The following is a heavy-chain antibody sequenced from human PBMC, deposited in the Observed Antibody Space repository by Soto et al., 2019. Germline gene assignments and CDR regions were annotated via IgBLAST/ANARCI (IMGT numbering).Heavy chain of an antibody. CDR3: ARDRGDIVATTG. D-gene: IGHD5-12*01. J-gene: IGHJ4*02. Sequence: EVQLVESGGGLVQPGGSLRLSCAASGFTVSSNYMSWVRQAPGKGLEWVSVIYSGGSTYYADSVKGRVTISRDNSRNTLYLQMNSLRAEDTAVYYCARDRGDIVATTGWGQGTLVTVSS. CDR1: GFTVSSNY. V-gene: IGHV3-66*01. CDR2: IYSGGST.